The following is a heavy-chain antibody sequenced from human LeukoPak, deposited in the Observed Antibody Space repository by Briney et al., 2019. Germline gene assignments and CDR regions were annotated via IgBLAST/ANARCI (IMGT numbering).Heavy chain of an antibody. V-gene: IGHV3-33*01. CDR3: ARDVPAYYYDSSGYTDAFDI. CDR1: GFTFSSYG. D-gene: IGHD3-22*01. CDR2: IWYDGSNK. J-gene: IGHJ3*02. Sequence: GRSLRLSCAASGFTFSSYGMHWVRQAPAKGLEWAAVIWYDGSNKYYADSVKGRFTISRDNSKNTLYLQMNSLRAEDTAVYYCARDVPAYYYDSSGYTDAFDIWGQGTMVTVSS.